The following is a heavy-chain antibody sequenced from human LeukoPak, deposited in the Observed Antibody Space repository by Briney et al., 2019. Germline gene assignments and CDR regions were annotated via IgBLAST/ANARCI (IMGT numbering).Heavy chain of an antibody. J-gene: IGHJ4*02. CDR3: AKDATGNGYFDY. CDR2: IRYDGGNK. V-gene: IGHV3-30*02. Sequence: PGGSLRLSCAASGFTFSSYGMHWVRQAPGKGLEWVAFIRYDGGNKYYADSVKGRFTISRDNSKNTLYLQMNSLRAEDTAVYYCAKDATGNGYFDYWGQGTLVTVSS. D-gene: IGHD3-9*01. CDR1: GFTFSSYG.